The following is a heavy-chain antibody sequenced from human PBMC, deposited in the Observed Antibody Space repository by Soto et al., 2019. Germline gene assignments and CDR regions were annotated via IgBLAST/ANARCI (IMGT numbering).Heavy chain of an antibody. V-gene: IGHV2-5*02. Sequence: KESGPTLVKPTQTLTLTCTFSGLSLSTSGVAVGWIRQPPGKALEWLALIYWDDDKRYSPSLKSRLTITKDTSKNQVVLTMTNMDPVDTSTYYCARRLARGATGLYFQHWGQGTPVTVSS. CDR2: IYWDDDK. D-gene: IGHD3-9*01. CDR1: GLSLSTSGVA. CDR3: ARRLARGATGLYFQH. J-gene: IGHJ1*01.